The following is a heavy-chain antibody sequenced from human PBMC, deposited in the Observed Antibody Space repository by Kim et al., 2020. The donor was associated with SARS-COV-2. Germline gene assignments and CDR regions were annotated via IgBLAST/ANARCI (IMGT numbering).Heavy chain of an antibody. J-gene: IGHJ6*02. Sequence: SETLSLTCAVYGGSFSGYYWSWIRQPPGKGLDWIGEINHSGSTNYNPSLKSRVTISVDTSKNQFSLKLSSVTAADTAVYYCASVRWASSWSYYYYAMDVWGQGTTVTVSS. CDR1: GGSFSGYY. CDR3: ASVRWASSWSYYYYAMDV. V-gene: IGHV4-34*01. D-gene: IGHD6-13*01. CDR2: INHSGST.